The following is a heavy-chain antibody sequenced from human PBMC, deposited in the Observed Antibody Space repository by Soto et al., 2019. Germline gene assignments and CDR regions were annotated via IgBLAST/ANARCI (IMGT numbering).Heavy chain of an antibody. V-gene: IGHV1-69*13. J-gene: IGHJ6*03. CDR2: IIPIYGTT. Sequence: GASVKVSCKASGGTFSSYAISWVRQAPGQGLEWMGGIIPIYGTTNYAQKFQGRVTITADESTSTAYMELRSLRSEDTAVYYCARGREEYFDYYYMDVWGKGTTVTVSS. D-gene: IGHD6-6*01. CDR3: ARGREEYFDYYYMDV. CDR1: GGTFSSYA.